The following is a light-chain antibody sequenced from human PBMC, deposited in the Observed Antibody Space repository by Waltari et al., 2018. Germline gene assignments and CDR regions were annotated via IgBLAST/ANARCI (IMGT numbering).Light chain of an antibody. J-gene: IGLJ1*01. V-gene: IGLV3-10*01. CDR2: EDT. CDR1: ELPRKY. Sequence: SYELTQTPSVSVSPGQTARITCSGHELPRKYAYWFQQKSGQAPRLVIYEDTKRPSGVPGGLSGSSSGTVATLTISGAQVDDEADYYCYSSDSTGLRVFGGGTTVVVL. CDR3: YSSDSTGLRV.